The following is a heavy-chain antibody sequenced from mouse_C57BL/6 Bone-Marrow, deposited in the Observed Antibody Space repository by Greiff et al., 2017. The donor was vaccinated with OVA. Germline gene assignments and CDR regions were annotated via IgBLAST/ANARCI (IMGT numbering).Heavy chain of an antibody. Sequence: EVQLVESGGGLVKPGGSLKLSCAASGFTFSDYGMHWVRQAPEKGLEWVAYISSGSSTIYYADTVKGRFTISRDNAKNTLFLQMTSLRSEDTAMYYCARSRTLRLFAYWGQGTLVTVSA. CDR1: GFTFSDYG. V-gene: IGHV5-17*01. CDR2: ISSGSSTI. J-gene: IGHJ3*01. D-gene: IGHD1-1*01. CDR3: ARSRTLRLFAY.